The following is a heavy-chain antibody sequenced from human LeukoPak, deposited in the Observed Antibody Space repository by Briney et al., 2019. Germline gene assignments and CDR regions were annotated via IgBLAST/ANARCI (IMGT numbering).Heavy chain of an antibody. J-gene: IGHJ4*02. CDR2: FDPEDGET. CDR3: ATVYGSGSYPAGAYYLDY. Sequence: ASVKVSCKVSGYTLTELSMHWVRQAPGKGLEWMGGFDPEDGETIYAQKFQGRVTMTEDTSTDTAYMELSSLRSEDTAVYYCATVYGSGSYPAGAYYLDYWGQGTLVTVSS. V-gene: IGHV1-24*01. CDR1: GYTLTELS. D-gene: IGHD3-10*01.